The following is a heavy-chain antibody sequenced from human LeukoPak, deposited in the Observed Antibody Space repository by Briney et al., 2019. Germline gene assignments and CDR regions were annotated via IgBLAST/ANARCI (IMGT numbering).Heavy chain of an antibody. CDR2: MNPNSGNT. CDR3: ARGGGEGARRVNWFDP. J-gene: IGHJ5*02. CDR1: GYTFTSYD. D-gene: IGHD6-6*01. V-gene: IGHV1-8*01. Sequence: GASVKVSCKASGYTFTSYDINWVRQATGQGLEWMGWMNPNSGNTGYAQKFQGRVTMTRNTSISTAYMELSSLRSEDTAVYYCARGGGEGARRVNWFDPWGQGTLVTVSS.